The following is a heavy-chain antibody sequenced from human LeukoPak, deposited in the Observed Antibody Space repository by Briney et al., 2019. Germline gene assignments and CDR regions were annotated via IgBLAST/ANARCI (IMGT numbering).Heavy chain of an antibody. CDR1: GGSFSGYY. J-gene: IGHJ4*02. CDR2: INHSGST. CDR3: ARATYDSSGYHY. Sequence: SETLSLTCAVYGGSFSGYYWSWIRQPPGKGLEWIGEINHSGSTNYNPSLKSRVTISVDTSKNQFSLKLSSVTAADTAVYYCARATYDSSGYHYWGRGTLVTVSS. V-gene: IGHV4-34*01. D-gene: IGHD3-22*01.